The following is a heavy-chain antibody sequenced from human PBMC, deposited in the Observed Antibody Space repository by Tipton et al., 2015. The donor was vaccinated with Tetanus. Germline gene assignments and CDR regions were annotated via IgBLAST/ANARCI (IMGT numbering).Heavy chain of an antibody. Sequence: QLVQSGAEVKKPGESLKISCKGSGYSFTSYWIGWVRQMPGKGLEWMGIIYPGDSDTRYSPSFQGQVTISADRSISTAYLQWSSLKASDPAMYYCARRGPYSGSYERTYYFDYWGQGTLVPVSS. D-gene: IGHD1-26*01. CDR2: IYPGDSDT. CDR1: GYSFTSYW. CDR3: ARRGPYSGSYERTYYFDY. V-gene: IGHV5-51*01. J-gene: IGHJ4*02.